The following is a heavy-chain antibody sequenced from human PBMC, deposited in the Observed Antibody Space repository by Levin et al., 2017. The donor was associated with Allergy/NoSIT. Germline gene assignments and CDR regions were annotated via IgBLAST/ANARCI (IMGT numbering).Heavy chain of an antibody. CDR3: ARVDLYGSAFDI. V-gene: IGHV3-20*01. D-gene: IGHD4-17*01. CDR1: GFTFDDYG. Sequence: GESLKISCAASGFTFDDYGMSWVRQAPGKGLEWVSGINWNGGSTGYADSVKGRFTISRDNAKNSLYLQMNSLRAEDTALYHCARVDLYGSAFDIWGQGTMVTVSS. J-gene: IGHJ3*02. CDR2: INWNGGST.